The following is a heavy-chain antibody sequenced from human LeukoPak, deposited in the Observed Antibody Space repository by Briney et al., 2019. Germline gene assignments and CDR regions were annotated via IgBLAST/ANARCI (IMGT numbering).Heavy chain of an antibody. CDR1: GFTFSSYN. Sequence: GGSLRLSCAASGFTFSSYNMNWVRQAPGKGLEWVSYISSSGSTIYYADSVKGRFTISRDNAKNSLYLQMNSLRAEDTAVYYCASQDSSGYYSWDYWGQGTLVTVSS. V-gene: IGHV3-48*04. D-gene: IGHD3-22*01. CDR3: ASQDSSGYYSWDY. CDR2: ISSSGSTI. J-gene: IGHJ4*02.